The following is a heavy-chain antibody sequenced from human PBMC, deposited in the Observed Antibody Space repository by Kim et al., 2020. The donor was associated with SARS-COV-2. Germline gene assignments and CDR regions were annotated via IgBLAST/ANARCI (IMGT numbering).Heavy chain of an antibody. Sequence: SETLSLTCTVSGGSISSGDYYWSWIRQPPGKGLEWIGYIYYSGSTYYNPSLKSRVTISVDTSKNQFSLKLSSVTAADTAVYYCARVLSNFWSGYFSHWGQGTLVTVSS. CDR1: GGSISSGDYY. V-gene: IGHV4-30-4*01. CDR3: ARVLSNFWSGYFSH. CDR2: IYYSGST. D-gene: IGHD3-3*01. J-gene: IGHJ4*02.